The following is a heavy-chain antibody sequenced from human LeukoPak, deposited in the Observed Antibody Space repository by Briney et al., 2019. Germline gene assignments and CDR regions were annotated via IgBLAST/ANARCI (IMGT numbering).Heavy chain of an antibody. CDR3: ARGYSGTYRVDY. D-gene: IGHD1-26*01. CDR1: GFTFSSYW. J-gene: IGHJ4*02. CDR2: INSDATTT. V-gene: IGHV3-74*01. Sequence: GGSLRLSCAASGFTFSSYWMHWVRQAPGKGLMWVSRINSDATTTACADSVKGRFTISRDNAKNTLYLQMDSLRAEDTAVYYCARGYSGTYRVDYWGQGTLVTVSS.